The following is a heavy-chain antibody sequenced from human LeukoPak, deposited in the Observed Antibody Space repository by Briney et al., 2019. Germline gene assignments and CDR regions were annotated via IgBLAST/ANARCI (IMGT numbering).Heavy chain of an antibody. V-gene: IGHV3-30*17. J-gene: IGHJ6*03. D-gene: IGHD7-27*01. CDR2: ISYDGSNK. CDR3: ARDPAMGNYYYMDV. Sequence: GRSLRLSCAASGFTFSTYAMHWVRQAPGKGLEWVAVISYDGSNKYYADSVKGRFTISRDNSKNTLYLQMNGLRAEDTAVYYCARDPAMGNYYYMDVWGKGTTVTVSS. CDR1: GFTFSTYA.